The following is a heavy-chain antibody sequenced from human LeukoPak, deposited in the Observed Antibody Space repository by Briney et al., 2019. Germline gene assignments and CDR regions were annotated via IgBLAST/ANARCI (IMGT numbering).Heavy chain of an antibody. V-gene: IGHV4-59*01. D-gene: IGHD6-19*01. CDR2: IYYSGST. CDR1: GGSISSYY. CDR3: ARGVRGWSSDH. J-gene: IGHJ4*02. Sequence: SETLSLTCSVSGGSISSYYWSWIRQPPGKGLEWIGHIYYSGSTNYNPSLKSRVTISIDTSKNQFSLELSSVTAADTAVYYCARGVRGWSSDHWGQGTLVTVSS.